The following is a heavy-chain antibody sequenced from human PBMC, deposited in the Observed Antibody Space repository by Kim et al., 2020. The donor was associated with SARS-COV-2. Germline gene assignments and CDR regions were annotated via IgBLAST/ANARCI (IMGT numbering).Heavy chain of an antibody. CDR3: ARDPEP. J-gene: IGHJ5*02. V-gene: IGHV3-21*01. CDR2: SSSIYI. Sequence: SSSIYIYYADSVKGRFTISRDNAKNSLYLQMNSLRAEDTAVYYCARDPEPWGQGTLVTVSS.